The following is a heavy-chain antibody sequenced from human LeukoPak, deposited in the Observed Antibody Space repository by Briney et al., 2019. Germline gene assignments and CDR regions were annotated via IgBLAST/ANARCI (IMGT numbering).Heavy chain of an antibody. CDR3: ARGTREDPLLLHSYFDY. Sequence: SETLSLTCAVSGGSFSGLYWSWIRQPPGKGLEWIGYIYYSGSTYYNPSLKSRVTISVDRSKNQFSLKLSSVTAADTAVYYCARGTREDPLLLHSYFDYWGQGTLVTVSS. J-gene: IGHJ4*02. CDR1: GGSFSGLY. V-gene: IGHV4-59*11. CDR2: IYYSGST. D-gene: IGHD3-22*01.